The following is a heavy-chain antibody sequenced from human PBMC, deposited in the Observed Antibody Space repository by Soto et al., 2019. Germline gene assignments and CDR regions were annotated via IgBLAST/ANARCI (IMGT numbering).Heavy chain of an antibody. CDR2: ISAYNGNT. Sequence: QVQLVQSGAEVKKPGASVKVSCKASGYTFTTYGISWVRQAPGQGLEWMGWISAYNGNTNYAQNLQGRVTMTTDTTTSTAYMELRSLRSDDTAVYYCARDGLLSNYDFWSGYSYYFDYWGQGILVTVSS. CDR3: ARDGLLSNYDFWSGYSYYFDY. V-gene: IGHV1-18*01. D-gene: IGHD3-3*01. J-gene: IGHJ4*02. CDR1: GYTFTTYG.